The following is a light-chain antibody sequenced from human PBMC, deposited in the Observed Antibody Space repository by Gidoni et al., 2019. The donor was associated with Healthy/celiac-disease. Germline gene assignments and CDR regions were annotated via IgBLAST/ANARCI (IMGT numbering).Light chain of an antibody. Sequence: DIQMTQSPSSLSASVGDRVTITCRASQSISSYLNWYQQKPGKAPKLLIYAASSLQSGVPSRFSGSGSGTDFTITISSMQPEDFATYYCQQSYSTPRFTFGHGTKVDIK. J-gene: IGKJ3*01. CDR2: AAS. CDR1: QSISSY. V-gene: IGKV1-39*01. CDR3: QQSYSTPRFT.